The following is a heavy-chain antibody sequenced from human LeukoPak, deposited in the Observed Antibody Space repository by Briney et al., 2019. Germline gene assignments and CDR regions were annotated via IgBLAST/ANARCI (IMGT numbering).Heavy chain of an antibody. CDR3: VRSDDFWSGYYGY. J-gene: IGHJ4*02. Sequence: PSETLSLTCTVSGDSISTSNSYWGWIRQPPGKGLEWIGSIYYSGNTYYNASLKSRVTISVDTSKNQFSLKLSSVTAADTAVYYCVRSDDFWSGYYGYWGQGTLVTVSS. CDR2: IYYSGNT. CDR1: GDSISTSNSY. D-gene: IGHD3-3*01. V-gene: IGHV4-39*07.